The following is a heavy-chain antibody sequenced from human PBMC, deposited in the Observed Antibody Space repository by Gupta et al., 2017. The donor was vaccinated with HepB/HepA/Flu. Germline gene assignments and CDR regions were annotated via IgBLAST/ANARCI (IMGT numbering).Heavy chain of an antibody. CDR1: GSTFTTYA. CDR2: INTASGDT. V-gene: IGHV1-3*04. D-gene: IGHD4-17*01. CDR3: AGVGALFPVSQAAYNV. J-gene: IGHJ3*01. Sequence: QVHLVQSGAEVKEPGASVRISCKASGSTFTTYAIHWVRQAPGQSLEWMGWINTASGDTSHSEIFQNRVTITGDTSASTAYTELSTRSSATPALYYCAGVGALFPVSQAAYNV.